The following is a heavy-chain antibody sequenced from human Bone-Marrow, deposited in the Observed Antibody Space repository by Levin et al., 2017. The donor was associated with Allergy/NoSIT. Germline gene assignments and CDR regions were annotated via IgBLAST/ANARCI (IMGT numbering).Heavy chain of an antibody. CDR2: IIPILGIA. CDR3: AGAQWVARNWFDP. V-gene: IGHV1-69*02. D-gene: IGHD5-12*01. CDR1: GGTFSSYT. Sequence: SVKVSCKASGGTFSSYTISWVRQAPGQGLEWMGRIIPILGIANYAQKFQGRVTITADKSTSTAYMELSSLRSEDTAVYYCAGAQWVARNWFDPWGQGTLVTVSS. J-gene: IGHJ5*02.